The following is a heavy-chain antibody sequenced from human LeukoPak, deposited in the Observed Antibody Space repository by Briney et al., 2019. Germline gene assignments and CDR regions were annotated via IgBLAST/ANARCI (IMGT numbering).Heavy chain of an antibody. CDR3: ARTSSSWYPIDY. Sequence: SETLSLTCTVSGGSISSSSYYWGWIRQPPGKGLEWIGSIYYSGSTYYNPSLKSRVTISVDTSKNQFSLKLSSVTAADTAVYYCARTSSSWYPIDYWGQGTLVTVSS. CDR2: IYYSGST. J-gene: IGHJ4*02. CDR1: GGSISSSSYY. V-gene: IGHV4-39*01. D-gene: IGHD6-13*01.